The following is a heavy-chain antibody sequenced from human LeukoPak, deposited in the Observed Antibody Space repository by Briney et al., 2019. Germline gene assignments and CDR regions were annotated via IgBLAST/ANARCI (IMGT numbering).Heavy chain of an antibody. CDR2: ISSSGSTI. Sequence: GGSLRLSCAASGFTFSSYEMNWVRQAPGKGLEWVSYISSSGSTIYYADSVRGRFTISRDNAKNSLYLQMNSLRAEDTAVYYCARTMAEYYYDSSGPFDYWGQGTLVTVSS. CDR3: ARTMAEYYYDSSGPFDY. D-gene: IGHD3-22*01. V-gene: IGHV3-48*03. J-gene: IGHJ4*02. CDR1: GFTFSSYE.